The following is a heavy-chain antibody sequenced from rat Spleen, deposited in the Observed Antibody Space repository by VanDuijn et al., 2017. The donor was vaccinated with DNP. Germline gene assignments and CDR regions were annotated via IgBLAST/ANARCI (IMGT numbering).Heavy chain of an antibody. V-gene: IGHV5-7*01. CDR1: GFTFSDYN. CDR2: IHSDGSAT. J-gene: IGHJ2*01. CDR3: TTLNFYASLAEYFDY. D-gene: IGHD1-12*01. Sequence: EVRLVESGGGLVQPGRSLKLSCAASGFTFSDYNMAWVRQAPKKGLEWVATIHSDGSATYYRDSVRGRFTISRDNPKNTLHLQMDSLRSEDTATYYCTTLNFYASLAEYFDYWGQGVMVTVSS.